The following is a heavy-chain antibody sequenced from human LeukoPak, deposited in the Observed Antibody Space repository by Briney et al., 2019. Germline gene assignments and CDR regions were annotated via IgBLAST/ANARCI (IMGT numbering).Heavy chain of an antibody. CDR2: INTNTGNP. D-gene: IGHD2-2*01. CDR1: GYTFTSYA. J-gene: IGHJ6*02. CDR3: ARVPIDCSSTGCPRSYYYYGMDV. Sequence: GASVKVSCKASGYTFTSYAMNWVRQAPGQGLEWMGWINTNTGNPTYAQGFTGRFVFSLDTSVSTAYLQISSLKAEDTAVYYCARVPIDCSSTGCPRSYYYYGMDVWGQGTTVTVSS. V-gene: IGHV7-4-1*02.